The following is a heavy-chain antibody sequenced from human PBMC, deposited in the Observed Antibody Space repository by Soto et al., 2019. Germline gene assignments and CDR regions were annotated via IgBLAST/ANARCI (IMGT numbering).Heavy chain of an antibody. CDR3: AKVQGGQASVDT. CDR2: ISHDGRIK. J-gene: IGHJ5*02. CDR1: GFIFSRYV. V-gene: IGHV3-30*18. D-gene: IGHD3-22*01. Sequence: QVQLVESGGGVVQPGRSLRLSCAASGFIFSRYVMHWFRQAPGKGLEWVAVISHDGRIKYYADSVKGRFTISRDNSKSTLFLQMDSLGGEDAAIYYCAKVQGGQASVDTWGQGTLVIVSS.